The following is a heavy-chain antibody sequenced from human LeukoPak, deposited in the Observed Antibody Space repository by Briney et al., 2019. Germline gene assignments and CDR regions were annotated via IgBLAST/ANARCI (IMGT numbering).Heavy chain of an antibody. CDR3: ARGLISGDYYYYYMDV. J-gene: IGHJ6*03. Sequence: GASVKVSCKASGYTFTGYYMHWVRQAPGQGLEWMGWINPNSGGTNYAQKFQGRVTMTRDTSISTAYMELSRLRSDDTAVYYCARGLISGDYYYYYMDVWGKGTTVTVSS. CDR1: GYTFTGYY. V-gene: IGHV1-2*02. CDR2: INPNSGGT. D-gene: IGHD2-15*01.